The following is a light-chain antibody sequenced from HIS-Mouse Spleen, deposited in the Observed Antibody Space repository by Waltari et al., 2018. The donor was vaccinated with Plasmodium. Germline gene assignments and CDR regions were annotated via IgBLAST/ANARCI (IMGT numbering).Light chain of an antibody. CDR2: SNN. J-gene: IGLJ3*02. CDR1: SSNIGSHT. CDR3: AAWDDSLNGWV. Sequence: QSVLTQPPSASGTPGQRVTISCSGSSSNIGSHTVNCYQQLPGTAPKLLIYSNNQRPSGVPDRFSGSKSGTSASLAISGLQSEDEADYYCAAWDDSLNGWVFGGGTKLTVL. V-gene: IGLV1-44*01.